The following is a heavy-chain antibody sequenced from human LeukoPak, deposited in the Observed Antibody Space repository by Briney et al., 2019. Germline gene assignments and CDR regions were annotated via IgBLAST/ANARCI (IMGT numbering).Heavy chain of an antibody. CDR1: GGSISSSSYY. CDR3: MRHEEEDGYNAKPFDF. V-gene: IGHV4-39*01. CDR2: IYYSGNT. J-gene: IGHJ4*02. D-gene: IGHD5-24*01. Sequence: SETLSLTCTVSGGSISSSSYYWGWIRQPPGKGLEWIGSIYYSGNTYYTPSLKSRVTISVDTSKNQFSLRLSSVTAADTAVYFCMRHEEEDGYNAKPFDFWGQGTLVTVSS.